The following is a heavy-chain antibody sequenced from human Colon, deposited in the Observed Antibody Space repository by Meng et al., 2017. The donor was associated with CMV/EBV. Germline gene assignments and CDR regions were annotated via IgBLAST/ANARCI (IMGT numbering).Heavy chain of an antibody. V-gene: IGHV3-30*02. CDR3: VKDQCRG. J-gene: IGHJ4*02. CDR1: GFTFSDYG. CDR2: VLYDGSRK. D-gene: IGHD3-10*01. Sequence: QGQLVGAGGGVVQPGWSLRLSCAASGFTFSDYGMHWLRQAPGKGLEWVAFVLYDGSRKYYGDSVKGRFSISRDNSKNTLYLQMNSLRADDTAVYYCVKDQCRGWGQGTLVTVSS.